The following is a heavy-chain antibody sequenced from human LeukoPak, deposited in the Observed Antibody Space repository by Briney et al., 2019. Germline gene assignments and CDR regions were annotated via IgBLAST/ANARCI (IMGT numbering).Heavy chain of an antibody. J-gene: IGHJ2*01. D-gene: IGHD3-3*01. V-gene: IGHV4-39*01. Sequence: PSETLSLTCAVYGGSFSSYYWGWIGQPPGKGLEWIGSIYYSGSTYYSPSLKSRVTISVDTSKNQFSLKLSSVTAADTAVYYCARHVLSGYLNYWYFDLWGRGTLVTVSS. CDR1: GGSFSSYY. CDR3: ARHVLSGYLNYWYFDL. CDR2: IYYSGST.